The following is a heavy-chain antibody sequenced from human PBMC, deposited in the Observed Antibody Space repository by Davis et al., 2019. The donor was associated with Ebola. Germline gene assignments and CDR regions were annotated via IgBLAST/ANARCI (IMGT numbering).Heavy chain of an antibody. V-gene: IGHV4-59*01. CDR3: ARGVTYYYDSSGYYAQPNYFDY. D-gene: IGHD3-22*01. CDR1: GGSISSYY. Sequence: MPSETLSLTCTVSGGSISSYYWSWIRQPPGEGLEWIGYIYYSGSTNYNPSLTSRVTISVDTSKNQFSLKLSSVTAADTAVYYCARGVTYYYDSSGYYAQPNYFDYWGQGTLVTVSS. CDR2: IYYSGST. J-gene: IGHJ4*02.